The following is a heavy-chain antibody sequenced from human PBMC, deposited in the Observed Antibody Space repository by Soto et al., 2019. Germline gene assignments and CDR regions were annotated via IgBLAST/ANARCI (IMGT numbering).Heavy chain of an antibody. CDR2: ISYDGSNK. V-gene: IGHV3-30*18. CDR1: GFTFSSYG. CDR3: AKSPNYFWSGYLGY. D-gene: IGHD3-3*01. J-gene: IGHJ4*02. Sequence: QAGGALRLSCAASGFTFSSYGMHWVRQAPGKGLEWVAVISYDGSNKYYADSVKGRFTISRDNSKNTLYLQMNSLRAEDTAVYYCAKSPNYFWSGYLGYWGQGTLVTVSS.